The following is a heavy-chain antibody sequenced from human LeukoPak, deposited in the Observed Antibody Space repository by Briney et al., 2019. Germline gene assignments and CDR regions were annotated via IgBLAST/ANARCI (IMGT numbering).Heavy chain of an antibody. D-gene: IGHD3-10*01. CDR3: ARGIYGSGSFEIDY. V-gene: IGHV3-33*01. J-gene: IGHJ4*02. CDR2: IWYGGSNK. Sequence: PGGSLRLSCAASGFTFSNYGMHWVRQAPGKGLEWVAVIWYGGSNKYYGDSVKGRFTISRDNSKNTLYLQMNSLRAEDTAVYYCARGIYGSGSFEIDYWGQGTLVTVSS. CDR1: GFTFSNYG.